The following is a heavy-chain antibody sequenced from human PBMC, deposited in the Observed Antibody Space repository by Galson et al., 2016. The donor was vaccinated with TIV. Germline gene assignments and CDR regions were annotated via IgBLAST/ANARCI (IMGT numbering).Heavy chain of an antibody. V-gene: IGHV3-53*01. CDR1: GDSVSSNH. CDR2: IYSGGST. CDR3: ARGDFGDYRDSFDY. Sequence: CAISGDSVSSNHMSWVRQAPGKGLEWLSVIYSGGSTYYADSVKGRFTISRDNSKNTLFLQMNSLRAEDTAVYYCARGDFGDYRDSFDYWGQGTLVTVSS. J-gene: IGHJ4*02. D-gene: IGHD4-17*01.